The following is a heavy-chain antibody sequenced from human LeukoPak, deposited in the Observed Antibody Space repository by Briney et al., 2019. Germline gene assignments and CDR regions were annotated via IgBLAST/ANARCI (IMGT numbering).Heavy chain of an antibody. CDR2: RYDGSNK. J-gene: IGHJ4*02. CDR1: GFTFSSYN. CDR3: AKQGSCCMDY. V-gene: IGHV3-30*02. D-gene: IGHD6-19*01. Sequence: PGGSLRLSCAASGFTFSSYNIHWVRQAPGKGLEWIRYDGSNKYFADSVKGRFTISRDNSKNTLYLQMNSLRPEDTAVYYCAKQGSCCMDYWGQGTLVTVSS.